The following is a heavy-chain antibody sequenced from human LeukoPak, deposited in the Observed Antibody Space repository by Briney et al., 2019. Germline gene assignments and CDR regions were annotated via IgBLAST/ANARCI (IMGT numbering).Heavy chain of an antibody. CDR2: IIPIFGTA. Sequence: SVKVSCKASGGTFSSYAISWVRQAPGQGLEWMGGIIPIFGTANYAQKFQGRVTMTTDTSTSTAYMELRSLRSDDTAVYYCAIIEGRNDFDYWGQGTLVTVSS. J-gene: IGHJ4*02. D-gene: IGHD1-1*01. V-gene: IGHV1-69*05. CDR1: GGTFSSYA. CDR3: AIIEGRNDFDY.